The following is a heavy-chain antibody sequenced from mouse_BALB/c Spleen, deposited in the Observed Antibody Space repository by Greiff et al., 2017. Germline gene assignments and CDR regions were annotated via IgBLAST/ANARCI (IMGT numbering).Heavy chain of an antibody. J-gene: IGHJ4*01. V-gene: IGHV5-12-1*01. Sequence: EVKLVESGGGLVKPGGSLKLSCAASGFAFSSYDMSWVRQTPEKRLEWVAYISSGGGSTYYPDTVKGRFTISRDNAKNTLYLQMSSLKSEDTAMYYCARRGLRRYYYAMDYWGQGTSVTVSS. CDR1: GFAFSSYD. CDR3: ARRGLRRYYYAMDY. D-gene: IGHD2-2*01. CDR2: ISSGGGST.